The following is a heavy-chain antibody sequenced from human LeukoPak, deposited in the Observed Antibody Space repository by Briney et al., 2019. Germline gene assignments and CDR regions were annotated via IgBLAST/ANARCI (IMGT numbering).Heavy chain of an antibody. V-gene: IGHV3-53*01. Sequence: PGGSLRLSCAASGFTLSSNYMSWVRPAPGKGLEWVSAIYSGGSTYYADSVKGRFTISRDNSKNTLYLQMNSLRAEDTAGYYCATIIWSRVYCYGMDVWGQGTTVTVSS. CDR1: GFTLSSNY. D-gene: IGHD3-16*01. J-gene: IGHJ6*02. CDR3: ATIIWSRVYCYGMDV. CDR2: IYSGGST.